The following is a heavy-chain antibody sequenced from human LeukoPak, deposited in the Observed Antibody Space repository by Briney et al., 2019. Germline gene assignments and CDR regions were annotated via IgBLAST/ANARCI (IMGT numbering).Heavy chain of an antibody. D-gene: IGHD3-3*01. CDR3: ARVSYFSYYDFWSGSGEAFDY. CDR1: GGSFSGYY. CDR2: INHSGST. V-gene: IGHV4-34*01. J-gene: IGHJ4*02. Sequence: PSETLSLTCAVYGGSFSGYYWSWIRQPPGKGLEWIGEINHSGSTNYNPSLKSRVTISVDTSKNQFSLRLSSVTAADTAVYYCARVSYFSYYDFWSGSGEAFDYWGQGTLVTVSS.